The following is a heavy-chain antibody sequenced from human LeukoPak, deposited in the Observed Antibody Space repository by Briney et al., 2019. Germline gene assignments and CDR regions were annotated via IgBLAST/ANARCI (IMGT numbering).Heavy chain of an antibody. CDR1: GFTFSSYA. CDR3: AKDYYDSSGYNN. CDR2: ISGSGGST. Sequence: PRGSLRLSCAASGFTFSSYAMSWVRQAPGMGLEWVSAISGSGGSTYYADSVKGRFTISRDNSKNTLYLQMNSLRAEDTAVYYCAKDYYDSSGYNNWGQGTLVTVSS. V-gene: IGHV3-23*01. J-gene: IGHJ4*02. D-gene: IGHD3-22*01.